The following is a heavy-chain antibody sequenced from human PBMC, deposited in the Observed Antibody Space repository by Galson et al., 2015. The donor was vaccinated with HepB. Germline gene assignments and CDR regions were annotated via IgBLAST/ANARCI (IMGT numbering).Heavy chain of an antibody. CDR1: GFTFSSYG. D-gene: IGHD5-12*01. J-gene: IGHJ4*02. V-gene: IGHV3-33*01. Sequence: SLRLSCAASGFTFSSYGMHWVRQAPGKGLEWVAVIWYDGSNKYYADSVKGRFTISRDNSKNTLYLQMNSLRAEDTAVYYCARTNVVAEPFDYWGQGTLVTVSS. CDR2: IWYDGSNK. CDR3: ARTNVVAEPFDY.